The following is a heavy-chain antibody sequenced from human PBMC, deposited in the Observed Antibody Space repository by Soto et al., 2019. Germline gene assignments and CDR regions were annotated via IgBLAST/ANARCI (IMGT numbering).Heavy chain of an antibody. CDR2: ISYDGSNK. Sequence: QVQLVESGGGVVQPGRSLRLSCAASGFTFSSYAMHWVRQAPGKGLEWVAVISYDGSNKYYADSVKGRFTISRDNSKNKLYLQMNSLRAEDTAVYYCARDHGLPYSSSSRPLGYWGQGTLVTVSS. CDR1: GFTFSSYA. CDR3: ARDHGLPYSSSSRPLGY. D-gene: IGHD6-6*01. J-gene: IGHJ4*02. V-gene: IGHV3-30-3*01.